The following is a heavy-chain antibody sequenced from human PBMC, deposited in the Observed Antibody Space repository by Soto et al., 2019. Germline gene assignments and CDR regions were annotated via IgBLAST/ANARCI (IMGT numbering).Heavy chain of an antibody. D-gene: IGHD3-16*01. CDR3: LKFFVATGGSVGWPWSFDS. V-gene: IGHV3-23*01. Sequence: EVQLLESGGGLVQPGGSLGLSCAASGFTFSSFAMSWVRQAPGKGLEWVSATSGSGGTTYYADSVKGRFTISRDNSKNTLYLHMNSLRAEDAAIYYCLKFFVATGGSVGWPWSFDSWGQGALVTVSS. CDR1: GFTFSSFA. J-gene: IGHJ4*02. CDR2: TSGSGGTT.